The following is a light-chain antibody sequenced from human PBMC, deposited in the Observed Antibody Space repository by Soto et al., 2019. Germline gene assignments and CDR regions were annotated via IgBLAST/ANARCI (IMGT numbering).Light chain of an antibody. V-gene: IGKV3-15*01. Sequence: EIVMTQSPATLSVSPGDRATLSCRASQSVSILLAWYQQKPGQAPSLLIHGATTRAPGIPASFRGSGSGPEFTLTIRRLQSEDFAVYYCQQYNNSPRTFGQGTKVEIK. CDR3: QQYNNSPRT. CDR2: GAT. J-gene: IGKJ1*01. CDR1: QSVSIL.